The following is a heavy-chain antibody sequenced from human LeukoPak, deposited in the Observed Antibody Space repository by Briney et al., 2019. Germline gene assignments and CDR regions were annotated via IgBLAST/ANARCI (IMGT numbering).Heavy chain of an antibody. CDR3: ARVYWNHYFDY. CDR1: GGSISSSSYY. D-gene: IGHD1-1*01. V-gene: IGHV4-39*07. Sequence: PSETLSLTCTVSGGSISSSSYYWGWIRQPPGKGLEWIGSIYYSGSTYYNPSLKSRVTISVDTSKNQFSLKLSSVTAADTAVYYCARVYWNHYFDYWGQGTLVTVSS. J-gene: IGHJ4*02. CDR2: IYYSGST.